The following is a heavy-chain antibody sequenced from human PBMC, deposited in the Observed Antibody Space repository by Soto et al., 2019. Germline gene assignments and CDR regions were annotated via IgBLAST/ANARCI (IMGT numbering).Heavy chain of an antibody. CDR2: ISSSGNT. J-gene: IGHJ4*02. D-gene: IGHD3-22*01. Sequence: SETLSLTCTVSDGSISNFYWSWIRQPPGKGLEWIGYISSSGNTNYNPSLKSRVSISVDTSKNQFSLNLTSVTAADTAIYYCARAPMVLTRSYFDSWGQGTPVTVSS. CDR1: DGSISNFY. CDR3: ARAPMVLTRSYFDS. V-gene: IGHV4-59*01.